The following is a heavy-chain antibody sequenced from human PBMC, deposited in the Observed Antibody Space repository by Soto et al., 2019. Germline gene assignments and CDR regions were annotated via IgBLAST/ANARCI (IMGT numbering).Heavy chain of an antibody. CDR2: IWYDGSNK. V-gene: IGHV3-33*01. D-gene: IGHD1-7*01. J-gene: IGHJ4*02. Sequence: GGSLRLSCAASGFTFSSYGMHWVRQAPGKGLEWVAVIWYDGSNKYYADSVKGRFTISRDNSKNTLYLQMNSLRAEDTAVYYCAREPQVQYNCNYLIAPLDYWGQGTLVTGSS. CDR1: GFTFSSYG. CDR3: AREPQVQYNCNYLIAPLDY.